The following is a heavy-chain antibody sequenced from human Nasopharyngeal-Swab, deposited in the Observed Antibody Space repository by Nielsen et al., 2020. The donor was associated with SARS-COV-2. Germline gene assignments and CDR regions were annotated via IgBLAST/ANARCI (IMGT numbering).Heavy chain of an antibody. D-gene: IGHD6-13*01. J-gene: IGHJ6*02. CDR3: ARDGIAAAGYYYYYYGMDV. CDR2: TYYRSKWYN. V-gene: IGHV6-1*01. Sequence: WIRQSPSRGLEWLGRTYYRSKWYNDYAVSVKSRITINPDTSKNQFSLQLNSVTPEDTAVYYCARDGIAAAGYYYYYYGMDVWGQGTTVTRLL.